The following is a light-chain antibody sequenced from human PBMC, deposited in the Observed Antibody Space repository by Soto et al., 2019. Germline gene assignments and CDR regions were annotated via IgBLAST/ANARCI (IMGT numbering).Light chain of an antibody. CDR2: GVT. CDR3: CSYAGSSYYV. Sequence: QSVLTQPASVSGSPGQSITISCTGTSSDVGAYNYVSWYQQYPGKAPKLMIYGVTNRPSGVSNRFSGSKTGNTASLTISGLQAEDEADYYCCSYAGSSYYVFGSGTKLTVL. J-gene: IGLJ1*01. V-gene: IGLV2-14*01. CDR1: SSDVGAYNY.